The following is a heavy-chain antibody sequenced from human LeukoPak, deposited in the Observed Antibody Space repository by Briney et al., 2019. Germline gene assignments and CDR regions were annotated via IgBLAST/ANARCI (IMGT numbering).Heavy chain of an antibody. V-gene: IGHV4-4*07. Sequence: SETLSLTCTVSGGSISSYYWSWIRQPPGKGLEWIGRIYGSGSTNYNPSLKSRVTMSLDTSKNQFSLKLSSVTAADTAVYYCARVLRPNGSGSHGWQNWFDPWGQGTLVTVSS. CDR2: IYGSGST. CDR3: ARVLRPNGSGSHGWQNWFDP. D-gene: IGHD3-10*01. CDR1: GGSISSYY. J-gene: IGHJ5*02.